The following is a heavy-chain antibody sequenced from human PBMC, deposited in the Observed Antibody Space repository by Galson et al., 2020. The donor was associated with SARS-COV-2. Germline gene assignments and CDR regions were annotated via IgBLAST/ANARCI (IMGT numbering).Heavy chain of an antibody. D-gene: IGHD2-8*01. CDR2: IYESGST. CDR1: GDSISSTTYY. Sequence: SETLSLTCTVSGDSISSTTYYWGWIRQPPGKGLEWIGSIYESGSTYYNPSLKSRVSISVDTSKNRVSLKVTSVTAADTAVYYCARAAQPYCPKGVCLYFDYWGQGTQVTVSS. CDR3: ARAAQPYCPKGVCLYFDY. V-gene: IGHV4-39*07. J-gene: IGHJ4*02.